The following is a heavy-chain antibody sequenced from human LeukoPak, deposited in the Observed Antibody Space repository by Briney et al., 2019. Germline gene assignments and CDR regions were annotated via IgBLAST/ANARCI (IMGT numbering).Heavy chain of an antibody. CDR3: ARQHSSRIEVAGDFDY. D-gene: IGHD6-19*01. CDR2: ISYDGSNK. J-gene: IGHJ4*02. V-gene: IGHV3-30*04. CDR1: GFTFSSYA. Sequence: PGGSLRLSCAASGFTFSSYAMHWVRQAPGKGLEWVGVISYDGSNKYYADSVTGRFTISRDNSKNTLYLQMNSLRAEDTAVYYCARQHSSRIEVAGDFDYWGQGTLVTVSS.